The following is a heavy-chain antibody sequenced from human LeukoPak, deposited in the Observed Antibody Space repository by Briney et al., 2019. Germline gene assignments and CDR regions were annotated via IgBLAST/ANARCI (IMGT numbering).Heavy chain of an antibody. D-gene: IGHD6-19*01. V-gene: IGHV3-23*01. CDR3: ARVPPQWLPNRDAFDI. CDR1: GFIFSTYD. J-gene: IGHJ3*02. CDR2: ISGGGGTT. Sequence: GSLRLSCAASGFIFSTYDVNWVRQAPGKGLEWVSSISGGGGTTFYADSVKGRFTISRDNTNNTLYLQMNSLRAEDTAVYYCARVPPQWLPNRDAFDIWGQGTMVTVSS.